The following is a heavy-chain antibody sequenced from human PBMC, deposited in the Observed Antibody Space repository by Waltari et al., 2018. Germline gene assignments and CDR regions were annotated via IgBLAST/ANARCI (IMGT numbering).Heavy chain of an antibody. CDR3: ARDSRTGVVVRVF. D-gene: IGHD2-15*01. CDR2: ISYDGNSK. Sequence: IQRVRQAPGKGLEWVTFISYDGNSKYSPDSVKRRFTISRDASKNTLILQMNSLSSDVTAISFCARDSRTGVVVRVFWGQGTLVAFSS. V-gene: IGHV3-30-3*01. J-gene: IGHJ1*01.